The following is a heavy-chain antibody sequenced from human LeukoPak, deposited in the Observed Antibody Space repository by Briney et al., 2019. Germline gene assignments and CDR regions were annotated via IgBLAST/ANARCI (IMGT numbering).Heavy chain of an antibody. J-gene: IGHJ4*02. Sequence: PGGSLRLSCAASGFTFSSYEMNWVRQAPGKGLEWVSYISSSGSTIYYADSVKGRFTISRDNAKNSLYLQMNSLRAEDTAVYYCARDAGSGYGPFDYWGQGTLVTVSS. D-gene: IGHD3-10*01. V-gene: IGHV3-48*03. CDR3: ARDAGSGYGPFDY. CDR1: GFTFSSYE. CDR2: ISSSGSTI.